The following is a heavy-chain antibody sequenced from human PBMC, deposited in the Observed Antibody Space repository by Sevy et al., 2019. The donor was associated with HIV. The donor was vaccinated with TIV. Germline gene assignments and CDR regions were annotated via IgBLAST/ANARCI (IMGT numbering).Heavy chain of an antibody. Sequence: SETLSLTCIVSGGSITDTPYYWGWIRQPPGKGLEWIGTIHYTGNTYSTLSLKSRLTISADTSNNQFSLKLSSVTAADTAVYYCASLKCSGGSCSPFDAFDIWGQRTKVTVSS. V-gene: IGHV4-39*01. CDR2: IHYTGNT. CDR1: GGSITDTPYY. CDR3: ASLKCSGGSCSPFDAFDI. J-gene: IGHJ3*02. D-gene: IGHD2-15*01.